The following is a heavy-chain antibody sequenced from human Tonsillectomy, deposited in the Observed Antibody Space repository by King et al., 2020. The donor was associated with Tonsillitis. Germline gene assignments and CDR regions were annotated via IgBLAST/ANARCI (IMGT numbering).Heavy chain of an antibody. V-gene: IGHV3-20*04. Sequence: VQLVESGGGVVRPGGSLRLSCAASGVTFGEYGMSWVRQAPGKGLEWVSGISWNGGNTGYAASVKGRFTISRDKAKNYLYLQMNSLRAEDTDLYYCASCDVYSSGLYWFDPWGQGTLVTVSS. D-gene: IGHD6-19*01. CDR2: ISWNGGNT. CDR1: GVTFGEYG. J-gene: IGHJ5*02. CDR3: ASCDVYSSGLYWFDP.